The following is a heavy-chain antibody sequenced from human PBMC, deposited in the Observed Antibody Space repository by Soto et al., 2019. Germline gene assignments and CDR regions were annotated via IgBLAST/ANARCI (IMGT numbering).Heavy chain of an antibody. CDR2: ISYGGST. CDR1: GGSINSGGYC. J-gene: IGHJ4*02. CDR3: SRGILV. V-gene: IGHV4-31*03. D-gene: IGHD5-18*01. Sequence: QVQLQESGPGLVKPSQTLSLTCTVSGGSINSGGYCWSWIRQHPGKGLDWIGCISYGGSTSYNPSRKSRATISADTSKHQFSLKLTSVTAADTAVYYCSRGILVWGQGALITVSS.